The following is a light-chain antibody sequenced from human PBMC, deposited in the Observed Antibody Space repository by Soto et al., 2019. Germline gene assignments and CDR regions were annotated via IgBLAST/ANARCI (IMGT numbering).Light chain of an antibody. CDR1: SNEVGVYNY. V-gene: IGLV2-11*01. CDR3: CSYAGNFIFV. J-gene: IGLJ1*01. CDR2: DVS. Sequence: QSALTQPRSVSGSPGQSVTISCTGNSNEVGVYNYVSWYQQHPGKAPKLMIFDVSERPSGVPDRFSGSKSGNTASLIISGLQAEDEADYYCCSYAGNFIFVFGTGTKVTVL.